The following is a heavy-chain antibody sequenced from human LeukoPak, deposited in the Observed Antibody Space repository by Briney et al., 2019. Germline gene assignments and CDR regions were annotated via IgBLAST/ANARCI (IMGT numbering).Heavy chain of an antibody. CDR1: GGSISSGSYY. Sequence: SQTLSLTCTVSGGSISSGSYYWSWIRQPAGKGLEWIGRIYTSGSTNYNPSLKSRVTISVDTSNNQFSLKLSSVTAADTAVYYCVGATHAFDIWGQGTMVTVSS. CDR3: VGATHAFDI. V-gene: IGHV4-61*02. J-gene: IGHJ3*02. CDR2: IYTSGST.